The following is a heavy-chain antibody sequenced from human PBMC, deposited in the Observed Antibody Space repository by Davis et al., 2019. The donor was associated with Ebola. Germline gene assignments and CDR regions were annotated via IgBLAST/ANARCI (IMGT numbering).Heavy chain of an antibody. Sequence: PSETLSLTCAVSGGSISSRNWWSWVRQAPGKGLEWVASIKQDGSEKYYVDSVKGRFTISRDNAKNSLYLQMNSLRAEDTAVYYCLYGMDVWGQGTTVTVSS. CDR3: LYGMDV. V-gene: IGHV3-7*01. CDR2: IKQDGSEK. CDR1: GGSISSRNW. J-gene: IGHJ6*02.